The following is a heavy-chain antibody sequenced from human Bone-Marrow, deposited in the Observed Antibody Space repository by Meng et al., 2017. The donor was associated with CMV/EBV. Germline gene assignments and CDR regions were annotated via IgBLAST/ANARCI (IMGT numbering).Heavy chain of an antibody. J-gene: IGHJ6*02. V-gene: IGHV1-46*02. D-gene: IGHD2-2*01. CDR3: ARDRIVLIPAASPYGMDV. Sequence: ASVKVSCKASGYNFNKYFIHWVRQAPGQGLEWMAIFDPSDGSTTYAQKFVARVTMSSDTSTSTVYMELSRLRSEDTAVYYCARDRIVLIPAASPYGMDVWGQGTADTVSS. CDR1: GYNFNKYF. CDR2: FDPSDGST.